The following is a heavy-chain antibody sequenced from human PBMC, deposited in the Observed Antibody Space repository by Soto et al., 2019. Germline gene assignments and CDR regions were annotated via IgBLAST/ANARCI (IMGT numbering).Heavy chain of an antibody. CDR3: ARHTPAISISDH. V-gene: IGHV4-39*01. Sequence: QLQLQESGPGLVKPSETLSLTCTVSGGSISSSSYYWGWIRQPPGKGLEWIGSIYYSGSTYYNPSLRSRVTISVATSKNQFSLKLRSVTAAATAVYYCARHTPAISISDHWGQGTLVTVSS. CDR1: GGSISSSSYY. J-gene: IGHJ4*02. D-gene: IGHD3-3*01. CDR2: IYYSGST.